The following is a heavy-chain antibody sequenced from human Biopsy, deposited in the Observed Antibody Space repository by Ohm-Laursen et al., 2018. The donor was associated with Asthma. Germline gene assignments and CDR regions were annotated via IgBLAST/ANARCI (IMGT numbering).Heavy chain of an antibody. Sequence: ASVKVSCKTSGYTFNSAGITWARQAPGQGLEWMGWISVYNGNTKVAQKLQDRVTMITDTSTSTAYMDLRSLRSDDTAVYFCARAVDYSHYYGIDVWGQGTTVTVS. CDR2: ISVYNGNT. D-gene: IGHD3-10*01. CDR3: ARAVDYSHYYGIDV. J-gene: IGHJ6*02. CDR1: GYTFNSAG. V-gene: IGHV1-18*01.